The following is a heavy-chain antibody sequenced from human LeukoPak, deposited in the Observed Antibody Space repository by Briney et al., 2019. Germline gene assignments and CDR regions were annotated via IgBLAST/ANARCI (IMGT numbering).Heavy chain of an antibody. D-gene: IGHD4-17*01. Sequence: PSETLSLTCSVSGGSISSTSYYWAWIRQPPGKGLEWIGNMYYSGSTNYNPSLKSRVTISVDTSKNQFSLELSSVTAADTAVYYCARHSIYGDSKPLASWGQGTLVTVSS. J-gene: IGHJ4*02. CDR2: MYYSGST. V-gene: IGHV4-39*01. CDR1: GGSISSTSYY. CDR3: ARHSIYGDSKPLAS.